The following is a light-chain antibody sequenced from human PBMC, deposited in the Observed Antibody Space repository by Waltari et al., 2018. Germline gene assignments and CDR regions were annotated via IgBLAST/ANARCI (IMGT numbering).Light chain of an antibody. CDR2: GAS. Sequence: EIVLTQSPGTRSLSPGERATLSCRASQSVNGNYFAWYQQKPGQAPRLLIYGASGRATGIPDRFSGSGSGSDCTLTIDRLEPEDFAVYYCQQYGNAPRTFGQGTKVEIE. CDR1: QSVNGNY. V-gene: IGKV3-20*01. J-gene: IGKJ1*01. CDR3: QQYGNAPRT.